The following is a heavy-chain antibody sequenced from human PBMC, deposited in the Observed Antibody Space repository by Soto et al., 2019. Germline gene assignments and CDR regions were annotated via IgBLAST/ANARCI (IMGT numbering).Heavy chain of an antibody. CDR1: GFIFNNAW. Sequence: PWGSLRLSCAASGFIFNNAWMNWVRQAPEKGPEWVGRIKSKSDGGTRDYGAPVKGRFTISRDDSKNTLYMQMNSLTNEDKAEYYCTTGYSSGWYAFFFFDIGGRGKMVTVS. D-gene: IGHD6-19*01. J-gene: IGHJ3*02. CDR3: TTGYSSGWYAFFFFDI. CDR2: IKSKSDGGTR. V-gene: IGHV3-15*07.